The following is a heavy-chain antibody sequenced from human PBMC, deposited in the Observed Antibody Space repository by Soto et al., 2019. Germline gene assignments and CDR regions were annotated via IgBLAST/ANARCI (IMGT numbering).Heavy chain of an antibody. D-gene: IGHD2-15*01. J-gene: IGHJ6*02. V-gene: IGHV1-46*01. CDR1: GYTFTSYY. CDR2: INPSGGST. CDR3: ARAFGASMVVAATSYYYYYYGMDV. Sequence: ASVKVSCKASGYTFTSYYMHWVRQAPGQGLEWMGIINPSGGSTSYAQKFQGRVTMTRDTSTSTVYMELSSLRSEDTAVYYCARAFGASMVVAATSYYYYYYGMDVWGQGTTVTVSS.